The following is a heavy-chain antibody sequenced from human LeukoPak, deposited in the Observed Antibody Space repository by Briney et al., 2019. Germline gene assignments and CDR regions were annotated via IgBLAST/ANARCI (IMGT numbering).Heavy chain of an antibody. CDR3: ARVKNSSGYYFGAPPPIFDY. J-gene: IGHJ4*02. CDR2: IYYSGST. CDR1: GGSISSGGYY. Sequence: SQTLSLTCTVSGGSISSGGYYWSWIRQHPGKGLEWIGYIYYSGSTYYNPSLKSRVTISVDTSKNQFSLKLSSVTAADTAVYFCARVKNSSGYYFGAPPPIFDYWGQGTLVTVSS. V-gene: IGHV4-31*03. D-gene: IGHD3-22*01.